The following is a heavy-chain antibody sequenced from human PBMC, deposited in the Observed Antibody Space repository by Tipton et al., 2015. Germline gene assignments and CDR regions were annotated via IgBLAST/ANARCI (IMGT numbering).Heavy chain of an antibody. CDR2: IFHRGDT. Sequence: PSLTCTVSGGSFSDYYWGWIRQPPGKGLEWIGSIFHRGDTNYNPSLKSRVTISLDTSKNQFSLKLNSVTAADTAVYYCARGLLLWFGMSDYWGRGTLVTVSS. CDR3: ARGLLLWFGMSDY. J-gene: IGHJ4*02. V-gene: IGHV4-38-2*02. D-gene: IGHD3-10*01. CDR1: GGSFSDYY.